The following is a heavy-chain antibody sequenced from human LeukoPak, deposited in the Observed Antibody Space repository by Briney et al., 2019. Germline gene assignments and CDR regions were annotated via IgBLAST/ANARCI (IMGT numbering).Heavy chain of an antibody. D-gene: IGHD2-15*01. CDR1: GGSISSYY. CDR3: ARDPLRSSFDP. V-gene: IGHV4-59*12. J-gene: IGHJ5*02. CDR2: IYYSGST. Sequence: SETLSLTCTVSGGSISSYYWSWIRQPPGKGLEWIGYIYYSGSTNYNPSLKSRVTISVDTSKNQFSLKLSSVTAADTAVYFCARDPLRSSFDPWGQGILVTVSS.